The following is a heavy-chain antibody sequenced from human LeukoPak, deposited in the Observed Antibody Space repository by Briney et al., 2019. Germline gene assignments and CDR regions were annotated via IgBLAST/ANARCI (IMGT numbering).Heavy chain of an antibody. Sequence: ASVKVSCKASGYTFTSYGISWVRQAPGQGLEWMGWISAYNGNTNYAQKLQGRVTMTTDTSTSTAYMELRSLRSDDTAVYYCARDGKQLVPGCYYGMDVWGQGTTVTVSS. CDR1: GYTFTSYG. J-gene: IGHJ6*02. CDR3: ARDGKQLVPGCYYGMDV. D-gene: IGHD6-6*01. CDR2: ISAYNGNT. V-gene: IGHV1-18*01.